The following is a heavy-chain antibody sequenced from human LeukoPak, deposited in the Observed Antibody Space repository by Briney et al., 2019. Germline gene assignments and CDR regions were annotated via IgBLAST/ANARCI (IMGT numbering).Heavy chain of an antibody. D-gene: IGHD5-18*01. J-gene: IGHJ4*02. CDR2: IKQDGSEK. Sequence: SGGSLRLSCAASGFTLSSYWMSWVRQAPGKGLEWVANIKQDGSEKYYVDSVKGRFTISRDNAKNSLYLQMNSLRAEDTAVYYCARVPPSFAAAMVTDYFDYWGQGTLVTVSS. V-gene: IGHV3-7*01. CDR3: ARVPPSFAAAMVTDYFDY. CDR1: GFTLSSYW.